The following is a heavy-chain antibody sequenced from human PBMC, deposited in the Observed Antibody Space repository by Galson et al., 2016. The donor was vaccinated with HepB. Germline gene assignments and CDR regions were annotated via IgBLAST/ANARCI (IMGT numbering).Heavy chain of an antibody. CDR2: IYRGGNT. Sequence: SLRLSCAASGFKVRDAYMNWIRQAPGKGLEWVSLIYRGGNTYYADSVKGRFTISRDNSKNTLYLQMNSLRAEDTAVYYCARPRGKGGYYYYMDVWGKGTTVTVSS. J-gene: IGHJ6*03. V-gene: IGHV3-53*01. CDR1: GFKVRDAY. D-gene: IGHD3-10*01. CDR3: ARPRGKGGYYYYMDV.